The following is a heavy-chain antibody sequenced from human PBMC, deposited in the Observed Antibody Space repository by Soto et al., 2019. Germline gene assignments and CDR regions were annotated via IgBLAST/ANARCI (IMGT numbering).Heavy chain of an antibody. J-gene: IGHJ5*02. CDR1: GGTFSSYT. V-gene: IGHV1-69*02. CDR3: ARFIGRAAAGTGWFDP. Sequence: QVQLVQSGAEVKKPGSSVKVSCKASGGTFSSYTISWVRQAPGQGLEWMGRIIPILGIANYAQKFQGRVTSTADKSTSTAYMELSSLRSEDTAVYYCARFIGRAAAGTGWFDPWGQGTLVTVSS. CDR2: IIPILGIA. D-gene: IGHD6-13*01.